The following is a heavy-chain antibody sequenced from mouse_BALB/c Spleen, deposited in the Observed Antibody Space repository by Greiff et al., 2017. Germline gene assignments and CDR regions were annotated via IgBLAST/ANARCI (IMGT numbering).Heavy chain of an antibody. J-gene: IGHJ4*01. CDR2: INPSNGRT. CDR3: ARGYHAMDY. D-gene: IGHD1-2*01. Sequence: QVQLQQPGAELVKPGASVKLSCKASGYTFTSYWMHWVKQRPGQGLEWIGEINPSNGRTNYNEKFKSKATLTVDKSSSTAYMQLSSLTSEDSAVYYCARGYHAMDYWGEGASVTVS. CDR1: GYTFTSYW. V-gene: IGHV1S81*02.